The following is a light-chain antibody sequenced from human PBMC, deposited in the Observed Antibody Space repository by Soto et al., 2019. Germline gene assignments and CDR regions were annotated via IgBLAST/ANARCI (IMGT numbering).Light chain of an antibody. CDR2: GAS. CDR3: QEYNNWHTIT. V-gene: IGKV3-15*01. J-gene: IGKJ4*01. Sequence: EIVMTQSPATLSVSPGERATLSCRASQSISSKLAWYQQKPGQAPRLLIYGASTRATGIPVRFSGSGSGTEFTLTINSLQSEDFAVYYCQEYNNWHTITFGGGTMVDIX. CDR1: QSISSK.